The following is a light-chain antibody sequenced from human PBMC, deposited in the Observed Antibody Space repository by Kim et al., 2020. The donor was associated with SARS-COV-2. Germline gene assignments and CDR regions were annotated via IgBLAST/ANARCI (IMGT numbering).Light chain of an antibody. Sequence: ESPGKTASITCSGDKLGNKYTCWYQQKPGQSPVLVIYQDSKRPSGIPERFSGSNSGNTATLTISGTQAMDEADYYCQAWDRTTVVFGGGTKVTVL. V-gene: IGLV3-1*01. CDR2: QDS. J-gene: IGLJ3*02. CDR1: KLGNKY. CDR3: QAWDRTTVV.